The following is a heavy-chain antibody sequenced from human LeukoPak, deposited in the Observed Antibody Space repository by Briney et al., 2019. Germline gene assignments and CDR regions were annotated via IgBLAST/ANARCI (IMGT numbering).Heavy chain of an antibody. D-gene: IGHD1-1*01. CDR1: GFTFSSNA. CDR2: ISYDGGNT. CDR3: AKEGTGIHFDY. V-gene: IGHV3-30-3*01. J-gene: IGHJ4*02. Sequence: GGSLRLSCSASGFTFSSNAIHWVRQAPGKGLEWVAEISYDGGNTYYADSVKGRFTISRDNSKNTLYLQMNSLRAEDTAVYYCAKEGTGIHFDYWGQGTLVTVSS.